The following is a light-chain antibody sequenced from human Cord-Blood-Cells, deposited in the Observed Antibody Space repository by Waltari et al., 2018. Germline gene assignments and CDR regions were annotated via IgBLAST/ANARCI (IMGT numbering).Light chain of an antibody. J-gene: IGKJ5*01. Sequence: EIVLTQSPATLSLSPGVRATLSCRASQSVSSYLAWYQQKPGQAPRLLIYDASNRATCSPARFSGSGSGTDFTLTISRLEPEDFAVYYCQQRSNWPPVTFGQGTRLEIK. CDR2: DAS. CDR3: QQRSNWPPVT. CDR1: QSVSSY. V-gene: IGKV3-11*01.